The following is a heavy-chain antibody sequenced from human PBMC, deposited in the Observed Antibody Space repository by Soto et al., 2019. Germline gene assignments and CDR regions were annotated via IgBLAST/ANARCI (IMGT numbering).Heavy chain of an antibody. CDR2: MNPNSGNT. Sequence: GASVKVSCXASGYTFTSYVINWVRQATGQGLEWMGWMNPNSGNTGYAQKFQGRVTMTRNTSISTAYMELSSLRSEDTAVYYCARRYSGYDYYYYYYMDVWGKGTTVTVSS. CDR3: ARRYSGYDYYYYYYMDV. V-gene: IGHV1-8*01. CDR1: GYTFTSYV. D-gene: IGHD5-12*01. J-gene: IGHJ6*03.